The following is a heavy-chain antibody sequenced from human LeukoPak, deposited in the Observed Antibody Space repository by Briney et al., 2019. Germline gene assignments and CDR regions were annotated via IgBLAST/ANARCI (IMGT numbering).Heavy chain of an antibody. CDR3: ARDLGTPGAMVTLGY. Sequence: GGSLRLSCAASGFTFSSYFMNWVRQAPGKGLVWVSRINSDGSSTSYADSVKGRFTISRDNAKNSLYLQMNSLRAEDTAVYYCARDLGTPGAMVTLGYWGQGTLVTVSS. D-gene: IGHD5-18*01. V-gene: IGHV3-74*01. CDR2: INSDGSST. CDR1: GFTFSSYF. J-gene: IGHJ4*02.